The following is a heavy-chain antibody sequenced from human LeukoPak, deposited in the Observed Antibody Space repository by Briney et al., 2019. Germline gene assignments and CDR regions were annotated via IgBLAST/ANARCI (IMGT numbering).Heavy chain of an antibody. CDR3: ATDSNWGFFD. CDR1: GITFNDVW. J-gene: IGHJ4*02. Sequence: GGTLRLSCAASGITFNDVWMSWVRQAPGKGLEWVGRILRITEGGTTDYAAPVKGRFTISRDDSKTTLYLQMNSLKTEDTAVYYCATDSNWGFFDWGQGTLVTVSP. CDR2: ILRITEGGTT. V-gene: IGHV3-15*01. D-gene: IGHD7-27*01.